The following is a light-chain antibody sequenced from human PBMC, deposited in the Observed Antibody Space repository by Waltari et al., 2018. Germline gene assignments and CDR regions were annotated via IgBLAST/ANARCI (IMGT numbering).Light chain of an antibody. CDR1: QNIENY. CDR2: AAS. CDR3: QQYNKWPPVT. Sequence: EVVMTQSPVTLSVSPGERATLSCRASQNIENYLAWYQQKPGQAPRLLISAASTRATGIPARFSGSGSGTEFTRTISNMQSEDFAIYYCQQYNKWPPVTFGQGTKVEIK. J-gene: IGKJ1*01. V-gene: IGKV3-15*01.